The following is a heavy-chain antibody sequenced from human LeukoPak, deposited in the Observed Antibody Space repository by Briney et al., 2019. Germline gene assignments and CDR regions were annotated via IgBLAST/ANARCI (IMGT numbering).Heavy chain of an antibody. V-gene: IGHV4-39*01. J-gene: IGHJ5*01. CDR2: IYYSGST. CDR1: GGSISSSSYY. CDR3: ASRLGSIEAHLRFDS. D-gene: IGHD6-6*01. Sequence: SETLSLTCTVSGGSISSSSYYWGWIRQPPGKGLEGIGSIYYSGSTYYNPSLKSRVTISVDTSKNQFSLKLTSVTAADTAVYYCASRLGSIEAHLRFDSWGQGTLVTVSS.